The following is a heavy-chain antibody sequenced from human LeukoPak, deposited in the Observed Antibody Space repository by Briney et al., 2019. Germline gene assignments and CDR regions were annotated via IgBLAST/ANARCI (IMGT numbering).Heavy chain of an antibody. J-gene: IGHJ4*02. Sequence: GGSLRLSCEPSGFPFCSYWMLWVRQAPGKGLVWVSRISGDGTIKTYADFVRGRFTISRDNTKNILYLQMNSLKVEDTATYCCPRSQFDYWGQGVVVTVSP. CDR2: ISGDGTIK. CDR3: PRSQFDY. V-gene: IGHV3-74*03. CDR1: GFPFCSYW.